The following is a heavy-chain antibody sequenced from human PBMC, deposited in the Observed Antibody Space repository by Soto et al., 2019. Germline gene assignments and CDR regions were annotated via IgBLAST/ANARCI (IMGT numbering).Heavy chain of an antibody. J-gene: IGHJ4*02. V-gene: IGHV1-8*01. CDR2: LKPNGGDT. Sequence: ASVTVSCRASVYTFTSYDINWVRQATGQGLEWMGWLKPNGGDTGYAQNFQGRVTLTRNTSTATAYMELTSLTSADTAVYFCARNPTETGTFEYWGQGTPVTVSS. CDR3: ARNPTETGTFEY. CDR1: VYTFTSYD. D-gene: IGHD7-27*01.